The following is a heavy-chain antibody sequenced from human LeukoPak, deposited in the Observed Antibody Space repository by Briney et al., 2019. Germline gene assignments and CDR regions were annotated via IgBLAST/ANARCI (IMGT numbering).Heavy chain of an antibody. J-gene: IGHJ4*02. CDR1: GFTFSRYA. D-gene: IGHD4-23*01. Sequence: GGSLRLSCAASGFTFSRYAFPWVRQAPGKGLEWVAVISNDGSKKDYADSVKGRFTISRDNSKNTLYLQMNSLRAEDTAVYYCARGARKGDDYGGFFDYWGQGTLVTVSS. CDR3: ARGARKGDDYGGFFDY. CDR2: ISNDGSKK. V-gene: IGHV3-30*04.